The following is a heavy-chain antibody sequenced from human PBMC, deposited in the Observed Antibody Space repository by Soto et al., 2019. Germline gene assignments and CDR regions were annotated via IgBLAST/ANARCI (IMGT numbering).Heavy chain of an antibody. CDR2: IDPRSGAS. D-gene: IGHD3-10*01. J-gene: IGHJ4*02. CDR1: GYPFTDLY. V-gene: IGHV1-2*02. Sequence: ASVKVSCKPSGYPFTDLYIHWVRQAPGLGLEWMGWIDPRSGASRKTQRFQGRFTMTRDTSTNTVYMELSSLRSDDTAVYFCARYNYGPLDYWGQGTLVTVSS. CDR3: ARYNYGPLDY.